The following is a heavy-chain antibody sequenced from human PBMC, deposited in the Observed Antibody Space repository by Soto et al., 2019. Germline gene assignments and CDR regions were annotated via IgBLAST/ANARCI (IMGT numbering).Heavy chain of an antibody. Sequence: GESLKISCKGSGYSFTSYWISWVRQMPGKGLEWMGRIDPTDSYRTYSPSFQGHVTISVDKSITTAYLQWSSLKASDTAMYYCARVSLYCTNGVCHFDYWGQGTLVTVSS. CDR1: GYSFTSYW. V-gene: IGHV5-10-1*01. CDR3: ARVSLYCTNGVCHFDY. CDR2: IDPTDSYR. D-gene: IGHD2-8*01. J-gene: IGHJ4*02.